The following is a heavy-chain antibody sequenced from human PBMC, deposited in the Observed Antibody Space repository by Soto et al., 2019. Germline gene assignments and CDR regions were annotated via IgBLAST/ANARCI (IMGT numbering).Heavy chain of an antibody. J-gene: IGHJ6*02. CDR3: AREVRDSSGYYYLGGTAYYYYGMDV. V-gene: IGHV4-31*03. Sequence: SETLSLTCTVSGGSISSGGYYWSWIRQHPGKGLEWIGYIYYSGSTYYNPSLKSRVTISADTSKNQFSLKLSSVTAADTAVYYCAREVRDSSGYYYLGGTAYYYYGMDVWGQGTTVTVSS. D-gene: IGHD3-22*01. CDR2: IYYSGST. CDR1: GGSISSGGYY.